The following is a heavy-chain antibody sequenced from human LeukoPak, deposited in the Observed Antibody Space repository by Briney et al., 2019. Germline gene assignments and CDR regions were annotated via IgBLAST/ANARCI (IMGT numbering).Heavy chain of an antibody. J-gene: IGHJ4*02. D-gene: IGHD5-18*01. V-gene: IGHV3-74*01. Sequence: GGSLRLSCAASGFTFTTHWMHWVRQAPGKGLVCVSLIKTDGTTTIYADSVKGRFTISRDNAKNTVFLQMNSLRAEDTAVYYCATGPSYGHAYWGQGTLVTVSS. CDR2: IKTDGTTT. CDR1: GFTFTTHW. CDR3: ATGPSYGHAY.